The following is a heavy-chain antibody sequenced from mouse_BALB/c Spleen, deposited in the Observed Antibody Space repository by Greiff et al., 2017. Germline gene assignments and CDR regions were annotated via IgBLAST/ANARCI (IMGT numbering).Heavy chain of an antibody. CDR1: GFNIKDTY. J-gene: IGHJ2*01. CDR2: IDPANGNT. V-gene: IGHV14-3*02. Sequence: EVKLVESGAELVKPGASVKLSCTASGFNIKDTYMHWVKQRPEQGLEWIGRIDPANGNTKYDPKFQGKATITADTSSNTAYLQLSSLTSEDTAVYYCARSGTTPRSYYFDYWGQGTTLTVSS. CDR3: ARSGTTPRSYYFDY. D-gene: IGHD1-1*01.